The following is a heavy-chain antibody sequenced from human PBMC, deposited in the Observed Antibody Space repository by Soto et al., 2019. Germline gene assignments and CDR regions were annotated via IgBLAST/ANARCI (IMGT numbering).Heavy chain of an antibody. CDR1: GGAMSSGGYY. CDR3: ARNGDVEIFNRNYNAFDI. V-gene: IGHV4-31*03. Sequence: TLSLTCTVSGGAMSSGGYYWSWFRQHPGKGLEWIGYIYHSGSTTYNPSLKSRLTISVDPSENQFSLRLTSVTAADTAVYYCARNGDVEIFNRNYNAFDICGRGTLVTVSS. D-gene: IGHD3-9*01. J-gene: IGHJ3*02. CDR2: IYHSGST.